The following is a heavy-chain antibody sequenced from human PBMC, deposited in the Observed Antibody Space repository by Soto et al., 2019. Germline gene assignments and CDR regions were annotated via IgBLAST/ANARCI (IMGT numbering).Heavy chain of an antibody. Sequence: QVQLVQSGAEVKKPGSSVKVSCKASGGTFSSYAISWVRQAPGQGLEWMGGIIPIFGTANYAQKFQGRVTITADESTRTAYMEQRSLRSEDTAVYYCARDKGYDILTGYYMNPSGFDYWCQVTLVTVSS. CDR2: IIPIFGTA. J-gene: IGHJ4*02. CDR1: GGTFSSYA. V-gene: IGHV1-69*01. CDR3: ARDKGYDILTGYYMNPSGFDY. D-gene: IGHD3-9*01.